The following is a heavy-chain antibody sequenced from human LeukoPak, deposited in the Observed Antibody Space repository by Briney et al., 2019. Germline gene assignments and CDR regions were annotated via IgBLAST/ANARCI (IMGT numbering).Heavy chain of an antibody. J-gene: IGHJ5*02. CDR3: ARDGVAATLGNWFDP. CDR2: INPSGGST. V-gene: IGHV1-46*01. CDR1: GYTFTSYY. D-gene: IGHD2-15*01. Sequence: ASVKVSCKASGYTFTSYYMHWVRQAPGQGLEWMGIINPSGGSTSYAQKFQGRVTMTRDMSTSTVYMELSSLRSEDTAVYYSARDGVAATLGNWFDPWGQGTLVSVSS.